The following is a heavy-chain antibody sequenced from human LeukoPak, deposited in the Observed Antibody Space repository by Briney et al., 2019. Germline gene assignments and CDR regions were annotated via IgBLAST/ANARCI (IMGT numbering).Heavy chain of an antibody. CDR3: ASGEGPIFGVVVYYFGY. Sequence: SVKVSCKASGGTFSSYAISWVRQAPGQGLEWMGGIIPIFGTANYAQKFQGRVTITADESTSTAYMELSSLRSEDTAVYYCASGEGPIFGVVVYYFGYWGQGTLVTVSS. J-gene: IGHJ4*02. CDR2: IIPIFGTA. CDR1: GGTFSSYA. V-gene: IGHV1-69*13. D-gene: IGHD3-3*01.